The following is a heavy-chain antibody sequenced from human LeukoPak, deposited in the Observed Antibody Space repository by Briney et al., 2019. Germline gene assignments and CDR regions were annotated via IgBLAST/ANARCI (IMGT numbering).Heavy chain of an antibody. D-gene: IGHD5-18*01. CDR3: AVPGLYSYGYGLDY. J-gene: IGHJ4*02. CDR2: INHSGST. CDR1: GGSFSGYY. V-gene: IGHV4-34*01. Sequence: SETLSLTCAVYGGSFSGYYWSWIRQPPGKGLDWIGEINHSGSTNYNPSLKSRVTISVDTSKNQFSLKLSSVTAADTAVYYCAVPGLYSYGYGLDYWGQGTPVTVSS.